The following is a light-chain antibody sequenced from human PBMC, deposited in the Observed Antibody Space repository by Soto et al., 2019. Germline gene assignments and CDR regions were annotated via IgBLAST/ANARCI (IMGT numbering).Light chain of an antibody. Sequence: QSALTQPASVSGSPGQSITISCTGTSSDVGGYNYVSWYQQHPVKAHNLMIYDVTNRPSGVSDRFSGSKSGNTASLTISGLQAEDEADYYCSSYTSSSTPDVFGTGTKLTVL. CDR3: SSYTSSSTPDV. CDR1: SSDVGGYNY. V-gene: IGLV2-14*01. J-gene: IGLJ1*01. CDR2: DVT.